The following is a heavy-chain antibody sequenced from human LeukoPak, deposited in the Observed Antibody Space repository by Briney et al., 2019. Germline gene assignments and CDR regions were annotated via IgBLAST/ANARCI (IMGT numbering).Heavy chain of an antibody. V-gene: IGHV3-23*01. CDR1: GFTFSNYW. Sequence: GGSLRLSCAASGFTFSNYWMHWVRQAPGKGLEWVSAISGSGGSTYYADSVKGRFTISRDNSKNTLYLQMNSLRAEDTAVYYCAKDRVVVDYWGQGTLVTVSS. J-gene: IGHJ4*02. D-gene: IGHD2-2*01. CDR3: AKDRVVVDY. CDR2: ISGSGGST.